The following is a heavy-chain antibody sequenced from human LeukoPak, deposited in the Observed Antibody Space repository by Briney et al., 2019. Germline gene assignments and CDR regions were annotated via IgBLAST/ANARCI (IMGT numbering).Heavy chain of an antibody. V-gene: IGHV1-3*01. CDR2: INAGNGNT. J-gene: IGHJ4*02. CDR1: GFTFSSYA. Sequence: PGGSQRLSCAASGFTFSSYAMHWVRQAPGQRLEWMGWINAGNGNTKYSQKFQGRVTITRDTSASTAYMELSGLRSEDTAVYYCASSDYDFWSGFPGFDYWGQGTLVTVSS. CDR3: ASSDYDFWSGFPGFDY. D-gene: IGHD3-3*01.